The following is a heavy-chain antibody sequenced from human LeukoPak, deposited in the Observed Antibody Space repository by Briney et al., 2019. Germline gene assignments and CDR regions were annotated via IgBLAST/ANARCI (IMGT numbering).Heavy chain of an antibody. CDR1: GFTFSSYA. V-gene: IGHV3-23*01. Sequence: GGSLRLSCAASGFTFSSYAMTWVRQAPGKGLEWVSAISASGADTYYADSVKGRFTISRDNSKNTLYLHMSSLRAEDTAVYFCAKRPRDTSGYYLGAFDGWGQGTTVTVSP. J-gene: IGHJ3*01. D-gene: IGHD3-22*01. CDR2: ISASGADT. CDR3: AKRPRDTSGYYLGAFDG.